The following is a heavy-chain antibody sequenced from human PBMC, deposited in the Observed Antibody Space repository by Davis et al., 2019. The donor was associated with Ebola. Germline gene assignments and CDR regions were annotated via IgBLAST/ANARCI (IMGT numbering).Heavy chain of an antibody. J-gene: IGHJ6*02. Sequence: SETLSLTCTVSGGSISSYYWSWIRQPPGKGLEWIGYIYYSGSTNYNPSLKSRVTISVDTSKNQFSLKLSSVTAADTAVYYCARLRPTAMVFYGMDVWGQGTTVTVSS. D-gene: IGHD5-18*01. CDR2: IYYSGST. CDR1: GGSISSYY. CDR3: ARLRPTAMVFYGMDV. V-gene: IGHV4-59*08.